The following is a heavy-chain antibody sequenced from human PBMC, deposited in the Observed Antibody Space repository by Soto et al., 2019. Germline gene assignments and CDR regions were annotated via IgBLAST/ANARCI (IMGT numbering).Heavy chain of an antibody. CDR3: ATDRGPAGTTVSWNYYYGMDV. CDR1: GYTLTELS. D-gene: IGHD4-17*01. Sequence: ASVKVSCKVSGYTLTELSMHWVRQAPGKGLEWMGGFDPEDGETIYAQKFQGRVTMTEDTSTDTAYMELSSLRSEDTAVYYCATDRGPAGTTVSWNYYYGMDVWGQGTTVTVSS. CDR2: FDPEDGET. J-gene: IGHJ6*02. V-gene: IGHV1-24*01.